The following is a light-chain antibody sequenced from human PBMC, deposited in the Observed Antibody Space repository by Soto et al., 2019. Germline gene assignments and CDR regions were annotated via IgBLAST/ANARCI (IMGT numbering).Light chain of an antibody. Sequence: EIVVTQSPGTLSLSPGERATLSCRASQSFSSSYFAWYQQKPGQAPRLLIYGASSRATGIPDRFSGSASGTDFTLTISRLEPEDFAVYFCHQFASSLTFGQGTKVEIK. V-gene: IGKV3-20*01. CDR1: QSFSSSY. J-gene: IGKJ1*01. CDR2: GAS. CDR3: HQFASSLT.